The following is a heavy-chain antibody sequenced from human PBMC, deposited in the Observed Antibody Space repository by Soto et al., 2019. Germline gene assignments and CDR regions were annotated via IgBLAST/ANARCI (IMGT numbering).Heavy chain of an antibody. CDR1: GGSISSSSYY. J-gene: IGHJ2*01. Sequence: QLQLQESGPGLVKPSETLSLTCTVSGGSISSSSYYWGWIRQPPGKGLEWIGSIYYSGSTYYNPSLKSRVTISVDTSKNQFSLKLSSVTAADTAVYYCARPAHDSSGYYYFWYFDLWGRGTLVTVSS. D-gene: IGHD3-22*01. CDR3: ARPAHDSSGYYYFWYFDL. CDR2: IYYSGST. V-gene: IGHV4-39*01.